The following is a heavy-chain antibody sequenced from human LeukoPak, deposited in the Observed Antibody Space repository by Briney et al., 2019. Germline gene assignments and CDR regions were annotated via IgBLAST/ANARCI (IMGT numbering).Heavy chain of an antibody. D-gene: IGHD2-15*01. J-gene: IGHJ6*02. Sequence: PGESLKISCQGSGYTFTTYWIGWVRQMPGEGLEWMGIIYPGDSDTTYSPSFQGQVTFSADKSISVAYLQWRSLKASDTAMYYCARNSHSNGMDVWGQGTTVTVSS. CDR2: IYPGDSDT. CDR1: GYTFTTYW. V-gene: IGHV5-51*01. CDR3: ARNSHSNGMDV.